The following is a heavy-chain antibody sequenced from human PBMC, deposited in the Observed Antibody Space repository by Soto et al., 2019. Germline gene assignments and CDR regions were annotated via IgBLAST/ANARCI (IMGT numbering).Heavy chain of an antibody. CDR3: GSPRCRQDDVYGDENWLDS. J-gene: IGHJ5*01. Sequence: SETLSLTSTVSGGSISSSSYNWVWIRQPPGKGLEWNGSIYYSGSTYYTPSLKSRVTISVATSKNQFSLNLRSVTAADAAAYYCGSPRCRQDDVYGDENWLDSWGQGTLVTDS. CDR2: IYYSGST. V-gene: IGHV4-39*01. D-gene: IGHD4-17*01. CDR1: GGSISSSSYN.